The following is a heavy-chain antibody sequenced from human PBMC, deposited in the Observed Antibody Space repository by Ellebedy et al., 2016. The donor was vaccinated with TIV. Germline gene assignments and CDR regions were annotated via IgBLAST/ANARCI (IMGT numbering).Heavy chain of an antibody. CDR2: IYYSGST. CDR1: GGAISSGGYY. D-gene: IGHD1-26*01. V-gene: IGHV4-31*03. J-gene: IGHJ6*02. Sequence: LRLSXTVSGGAISSGGYYWSWIRQHPGKGLEWFGYIYYSGSTYYNPSLKSRVIISVDTSKNQFSLKLSSVTAADTAVYYCARWVGGMDVWGQGTTVTVSS. CDR3: ARWVGGMDV.